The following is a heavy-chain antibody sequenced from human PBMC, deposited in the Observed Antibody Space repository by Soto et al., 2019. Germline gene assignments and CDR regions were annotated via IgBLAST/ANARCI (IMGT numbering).Heavy chain of an antibody. CDR2: IYYSGST. J-gene: IGHJ3*02. CDR1: GGSISSYY. D-gene: IGHD3-3*01. Sequence: QVQLQESGPGLVKPSETLSLTCTVSGGSISSYYWSWIRQPPGKGLEWIGYIYYSGSTNYNPSLKSRVTISVDTSKNQFSLKLSSVTAADTAVYYCARRLRFVEWHHAFDIWGQGTMVTVSS. CDR3: ARRLRFVEWHHAFDI. V-gene: IGHV4-59*01.